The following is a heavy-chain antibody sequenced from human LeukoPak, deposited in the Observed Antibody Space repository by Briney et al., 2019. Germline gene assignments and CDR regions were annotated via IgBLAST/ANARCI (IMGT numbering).Heavy chain of an antibody. Sequence: GGSLRLSCAASGFTVSSNYMSWVRQAPGKGLEWVSAISGSGGSTYCADSVKGRFTISRDNSKNTLYLQMNSLRAEDTAVYYCAKTRDLYSLDYFDYWGQGTLVTVSS. CDR2: ISGSGGST. J-gene: IGHJ4*02. CDR1: GFTVSSNY. CDR3: AKTRDLYSLDYFDY. V-gene: IGHV3-23*01. D-gene: IGHD2-15*01.